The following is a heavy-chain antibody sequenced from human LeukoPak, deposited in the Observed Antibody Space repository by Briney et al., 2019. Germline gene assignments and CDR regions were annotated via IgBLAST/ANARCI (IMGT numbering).Heavy chain of an antibody. V-gene: IGHV3-48*03. CDR3: AKGHRATAGNYFDY. D-gene: IGHD6-13*01. CDR1: GFTFSSYE. CDR2: ISSSGSTI. Sequence: PGGSLRLFCAASGFTFSSYEMNWVRQAPGKGLEWVSYISSSGSTIYYADSVKGRFTISRDNSKNTLYVQMNSLRAEDTAVYYCAKGHRATAGNYFDYWGQGTLVTDSS. J-gene: IGHJ4*02.